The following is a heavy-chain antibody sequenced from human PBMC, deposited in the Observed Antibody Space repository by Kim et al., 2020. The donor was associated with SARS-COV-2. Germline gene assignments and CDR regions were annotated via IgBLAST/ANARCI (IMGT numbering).Heavy chain of an antibody. J-gene: IGHJ6*02. D-gene: IGHD3-22*01. CDR3: AKNIYDSSGPYYGMDV. CDR2: INWNGGST. CDR1: GFTFDDYG. Sequence: GGSLRLSCAASGFTFDDYGMSWVRQAPGKGLEWVSGINWNGGSTGYADSVKGRFTISRDNAKNSLYLQMNSLRAEDTALYHCAKNIYDSSGPYYGMDVWGQGTTVTVSS. V-gene: IGHV3-20*01.